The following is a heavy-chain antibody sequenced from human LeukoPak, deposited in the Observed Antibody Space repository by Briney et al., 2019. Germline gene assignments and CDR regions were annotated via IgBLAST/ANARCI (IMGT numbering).Heavy chain of an antibody. Sequence: GGSLRLSCAASGFTFISYGMHWVRQGPGKGLEWVAFIRYDGSNKYYTDSVKGRFTISRDNSKNTLSLQMNSLRAEDTAVYYCARDLFIVVVPAAMGYWGQGTLVTVSS. CDR2: IRYDGSNK. V-gene: IGHV3-30*02. J-gene: IGHJ4*02. CDR1: GFTFISYG. CDR3: ARDLFIVVVPAAMGY. D-gene: IGHD2-2*01.